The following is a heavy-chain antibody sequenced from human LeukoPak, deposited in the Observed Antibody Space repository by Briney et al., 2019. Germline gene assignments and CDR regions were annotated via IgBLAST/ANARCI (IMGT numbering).Heavy chain of an antibody. Sequence: PGGSLRLSCAASGFTFDDYAMHLVRQAPGKGLEWVSGISWNSGSIGYADSVKGRFTISRDNAKNSLYLQMNSLRAEDTALYYCAKDMGRFTRYYFDYWGQGTLVTVSS. J-gene: IGHJ4*02. CDR3: AKDMGRFTRYYFDY. CDR2: ISWNSGSI. CDR1: GFTFDDYA. V-gene: IGHV3-9*01. D-gene: IGHD3-3*01.